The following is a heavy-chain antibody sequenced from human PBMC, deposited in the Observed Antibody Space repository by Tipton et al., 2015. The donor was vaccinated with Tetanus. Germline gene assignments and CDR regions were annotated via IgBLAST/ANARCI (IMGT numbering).Heavy chain of an antibody. CDR2: THHSGNT. D-gene: IGHD5-12*01. J-gene: IGHJ4*02. CDR1: GASISSNY. CDR3: ARANNDYPKKGPFDY. V-gene: IGHV4-59*01. Sequence: TLSLTCSVSGASISSNYWNWIRQVPGKGLEWIGYTHHSGNTNYNPSLSGRVTTSVDTSKNQFSLKMRSVITADTAVYYCARANNDYPKKGPFDYWGQGILVIVSS.